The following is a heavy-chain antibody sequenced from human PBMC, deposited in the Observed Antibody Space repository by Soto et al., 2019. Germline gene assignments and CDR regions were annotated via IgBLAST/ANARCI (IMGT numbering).Heavy chain of an antibody. V-gene: IGHV3-72*01. CDR1: GFTFTDHY. CDR3: AREIRRDYYYYYPLDV. Sequence: GGSLRLSCLASGFTFTDHYMDWVRQAPGTGLEWIARTKNKPNNYTTTYAASVKGRFTISRDDSESSLYLQMNNLKTEDTAVYYCAREIRRDYYYYYPLDVWGQGTTVTVSS. CDR2: TKNKPNNYTT. J-gene: IGHJ6*02.